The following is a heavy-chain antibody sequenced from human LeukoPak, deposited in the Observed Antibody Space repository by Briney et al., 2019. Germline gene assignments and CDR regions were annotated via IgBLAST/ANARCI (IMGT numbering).Heavy chain of an antibody. Sequence: ASVKVSCKASGYTFTSYGISWVRQAPGQGLEWMGWISAYNGNTNYAQKLQGKVTMTTDTSTSTAYMELRSLRSDDTAVYYCARHDWQLVLVDYWGQGTLVTVSS. V-gene: IGHV1-18*01. CDR1: GYTFTSYG. J-gene: IGHJ4*02. D-gene: IGHD6-13*01. CDR2: ISAYNGNT. CDR3: ARHDWQLVLVDY.